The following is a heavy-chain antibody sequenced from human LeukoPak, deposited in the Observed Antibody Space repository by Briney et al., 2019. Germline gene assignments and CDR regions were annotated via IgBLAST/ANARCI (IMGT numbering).Heavy chain of an antibody. J-gene: IGHJ6*02. Sequence: SQTLSLTCTVSGGSISSGGYYWSWIRQHPGKGLEWIGYIYYSGSTYYNPSLKSRVTISVDTSKNQFSLKLSSVTAADTAVYYCARDPDGSDPYGMDVWGQGTTVTVSS. CDR2: IYYSGST. CDR3: ARDPDGSDPYGMDV. CDR1: GGSISSGGYY. D-gene: IGHD3-10*01. V-gene: IGHV4-31*03.